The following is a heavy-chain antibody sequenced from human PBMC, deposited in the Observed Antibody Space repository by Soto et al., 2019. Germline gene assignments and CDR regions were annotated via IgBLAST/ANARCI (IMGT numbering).Heavy chain of an antibody. V-gene: IGHV4-4*07. CDR1: GVSITSNY. Sequence: QVHLKESGPGLVKPSETLSLTCNVSGVSITSNYWNWVRQPAGKRRGWIGRIFHTGATNVNSNLRSRVIMSIDTSKNQFSLKLRPVTAADTAVYYCARDSPSSGRSFDLWGQGILVTVSS. CDR3: ARDSPSSGRSFDL. J-gene: IGHJ4*02. D-gene: IGHD1-26*01. CDR2: IFHTGAT.